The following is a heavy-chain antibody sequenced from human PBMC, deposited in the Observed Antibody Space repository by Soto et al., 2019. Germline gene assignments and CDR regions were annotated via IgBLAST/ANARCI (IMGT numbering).Heavy chain of an antibody. V-gene: IGHV1-18*01. CDR2: ISGYNGNT. CDR3: ARDRVSSWYYFEY. D-gene: IGHD6-13*01. J-gene: IGHJ4*02. Sequence: QVQLVQSGAEVKKPGASVKVSCKASGYSFSSYGISWLRHAPGQGPEWMGWISGYNGNTNYAQKLQGRVTMTTDTSTSTAYMELRSLRSADTAVYYCARDRVSSWYYFEYWGQGTLVAVSS. CDR1: GYSFSSYG.